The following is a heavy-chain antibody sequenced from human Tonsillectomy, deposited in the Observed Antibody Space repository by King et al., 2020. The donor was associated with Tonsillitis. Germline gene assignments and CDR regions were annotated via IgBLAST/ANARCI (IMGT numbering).Heavy chain of an antibody. CDR3: ARIVGGAVAGIDY. D-gene: IGHD6-19*01. CDR2: IYYSGGT. J-gene: IGHJ4*02. V-gene: IGHV4-39*01. CDR1: GGSISSSSYY. Sequence: QLQESGPGLVKPSETLSLTCTVSGGSISSSSYYWGWIRQPPGKGLEWIGSIYYSGGTYYNPSLKSRVTISVDTSKNQFSLKLSSVTAADTAVYYCARIVGGAVAGIDYWGQGTLVTVSS.